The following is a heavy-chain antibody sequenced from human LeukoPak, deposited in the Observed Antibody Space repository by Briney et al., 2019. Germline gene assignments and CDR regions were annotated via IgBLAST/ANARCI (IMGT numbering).Heavy chain of an antibody. Sequence: SETLPLTRTVSGGSISSGVYYWSWIRQSRGKGLEWIGYIYYSGSTYYNPSLKSRVTISVDTSKNQFSLKLSSVTAADTAVYYCAREVLREGAFDIWGQGTMVTVSS. J-gene: IGHJ3*02. CDR1: GGSISSGVYY. V-gene: IGHV4-30-4*01. CDR2: IYYSGST. CDR3: AREVLREGAFDI. D-gene: IGHD3-10*01.